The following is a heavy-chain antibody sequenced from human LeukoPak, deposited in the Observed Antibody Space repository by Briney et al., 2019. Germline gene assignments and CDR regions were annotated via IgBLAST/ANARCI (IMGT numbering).Heavy chain of an antibody. J-gene: IGHJ4*02. D-gene: IGHD1-14*01. Sequence: GGSLRLSCAASGLTFSSHWMHWVRQAPGKGLVWVSRITNDGSSTTYADSVKGRFTISRDNAKNTLYLQVNSLRAEDTAVYYFATQQGGNPAYWGQGTLVTVSS. CDR3: ATQQGGNPAY. CDR2: ITNDGSST. V-gene: IGHV3-74*01. CDR1: GLTFSSHW.